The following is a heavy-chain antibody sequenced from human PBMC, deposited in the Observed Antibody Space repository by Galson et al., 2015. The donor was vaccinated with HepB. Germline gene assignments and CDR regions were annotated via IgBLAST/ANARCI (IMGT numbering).Heavy chain of an antibody. CDR1: GFTFSRYC. Sequence: SLRLSCAASGFTFSRYCMTWVRQAPGKGLEWVANIKEDGSEKYYVDSVKGRFTISRDNAKNSLYLQMNSLGAEDTAVYYCARAPYYYESSGYYYHNYYYMDVWGRGTTVTVSS. CDR3: ARAPYYYESSGYYYHNYYYMDV. CDR2: IKEDGSEK. D-gene: IGHD3-22*01. J-gene: IGHJ6*03. V-gene: IGHV3-7*04.